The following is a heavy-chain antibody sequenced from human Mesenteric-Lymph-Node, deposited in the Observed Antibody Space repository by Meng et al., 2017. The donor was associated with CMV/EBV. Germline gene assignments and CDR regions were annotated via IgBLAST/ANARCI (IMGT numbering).Heavy chain of an antibody. Sequence: GESLKISCAASGFTFSSYAMSWVRQAPGKGLEWVSAISGSGGSTYYADSVKGRFTISRDNSKNTLYLQMNSLRAEDTAVYYCARASGRRYCSSTSCYGWFDPWGQGTLVTVSS. CDR2: ISGSGGST. CDR1: GFTFSSYA. V-gene: IGHV3-23*01. D-gene: IGHD2-2*01. CDR3: ARASGRRYCSSTSCYGWFDP. J-gene: IGHJ5*02.